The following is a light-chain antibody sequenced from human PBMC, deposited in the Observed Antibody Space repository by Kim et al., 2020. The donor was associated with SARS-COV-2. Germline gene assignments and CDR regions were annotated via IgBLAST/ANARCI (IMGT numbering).Light chain of an antibody. Sequence: GDRVTITCRASQDVRNDLGWYQQKPGKAPNVLIYAASSLQSGVPSRFSGSAAGTDFTLTINSLQPEDFATYYCLQGHTYPLTFGQGTKLEI. V-gene: IGKV1-6*01. CDR1: QDVRND. CDR3: LQGHTYPLT. J-gene: IGKJ2*01. CDR2: AAS.